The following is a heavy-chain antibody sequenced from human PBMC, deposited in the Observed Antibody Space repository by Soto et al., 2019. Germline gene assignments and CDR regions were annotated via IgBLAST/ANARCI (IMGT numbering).Heavy chain of an antibody. CDR2: MIGSGGTT. D-gene: IGHD5-18*01. CDR3: ARDGGYSFGPGNYYGMDV. V-gene: IGHV3-23*01. J-gene: IGHJ6*02. CDR1: GFTFSNFA. Sequence: EVQLLESGGGLVQPGGSLRLSCAASGFTFSNFAMSWVRQAPGKGLEWVSGMIGSGGTTYYADSVKGRFTISRDKSKATLYLQMNSLRAEDTAIYYCARDGGYSFGPGNYYGMDVWGQGTTVTVSS.